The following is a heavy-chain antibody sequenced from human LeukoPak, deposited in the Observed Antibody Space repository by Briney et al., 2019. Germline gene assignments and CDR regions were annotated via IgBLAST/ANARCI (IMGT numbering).Heavy chain of an antibody. Sequence: GGSRRLSCAAAGHSAIHWVRQAPGQGLVWVSNINSDGSWTSYADSVKGRFTISKDNAKNTVYLKMNNLRAEDTAVYYCVSFYETYWGRGTLVTVSS. V-gene: IGHV3-74*01. CDR2: INSDGSWT. J-gene: IGHJ4*02. CDR3: VSFYETY. D-gene: IGHD2-2*01. CDR1: GHSA.